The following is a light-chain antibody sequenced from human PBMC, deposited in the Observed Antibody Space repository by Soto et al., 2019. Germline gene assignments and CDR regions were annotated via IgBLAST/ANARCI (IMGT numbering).Light chain of an antibody. CDR2: GAS. J-gene: IGKJ3*01. CDR3: QQYTTSPVT. Sequence: EIVLTQSPGTLSLSPGERATLYCRASQSVGSNYLAWYQQKPGQAPRVLIYGASSRATGVPDRFSGSGSGADFTLTISRLEPEDFAVYYCQQYTTSPVTFGPGTKVDIK. V-gene: IGKV3-20*01. CDR1: QSVGSNY.